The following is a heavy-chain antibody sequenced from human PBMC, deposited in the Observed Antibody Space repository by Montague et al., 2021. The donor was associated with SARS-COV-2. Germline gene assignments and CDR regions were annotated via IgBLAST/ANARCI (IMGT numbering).Heavy chain of an antibody. V-gene: IGHV4-34*01. J-gene: IGHJ4*02. D-gene: IGHD3-16*01. Sequence: SETLSLTCAVYGGSFSGYYWSCIRQPPEKVLEWIGEINQSGRTNNNPSLKSRVIISVDTSTNQFSLKLSSVTAADTAVYYCARGESSVWGRTVSAELDYWGQGILVIVST. CDR2: INQSGRT. CDR1: GGSFSGYY. CDR3: ARGESSVWGRTVSAELDY.